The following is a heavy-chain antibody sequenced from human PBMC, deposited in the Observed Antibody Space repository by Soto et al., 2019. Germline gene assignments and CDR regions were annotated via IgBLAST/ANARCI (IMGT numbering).Heavy chain of an antibody. CDR3: AREVPSRYFDL. V-gene: IGHV4-34*01. CDR1: GGSFSDYY. D-gene: IGHD3-10*01. J-gene: IGHJ2*01. Sequence: QVRLQQWGAGLLKPSETLPLTCAVYGGSFSDYYWSWIRQPPGKGLEWIGEINHSGSTNYNPSLKSRVTISVDTSKNQFSLKLNSATAADTAVYYCAREVPSRYFDLWGRGTPVTVSS. CDR2: INHSGST.